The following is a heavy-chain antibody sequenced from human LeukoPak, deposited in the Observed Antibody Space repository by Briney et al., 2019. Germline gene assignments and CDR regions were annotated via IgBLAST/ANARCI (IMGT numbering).Heavy chain of an antibody. D-gene: IGHD4-17*01. Sequence: SETLSLTCTVSGGSISSYYWSWIRQPPGKGLEWIGYIYYSGSTNYNPSLKSRVTISVDTSKNQFSLKLSSVTAADTAVYYCASDISGDYDLGAFDIWGQGTMVTVSS. CDR3: ASDISGDYDLGAFDI. CDR1: GGSISSYY. J-gene: IGHJ3*02. CDR2: IYYSGST. V-gene: IGHV4-59*01.